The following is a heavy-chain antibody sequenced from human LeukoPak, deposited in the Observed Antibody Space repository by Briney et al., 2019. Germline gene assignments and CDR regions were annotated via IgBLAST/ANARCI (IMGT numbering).Heavy chain of an antibody. CDR3: AREQLGMWY. D-gene: IGHD5-18*01. CDR2: IKQDGSEK. CDR1: GFTFSSYW. J-gene: IGHJ4*02. Sequence: PGGSLRLSCAGSGFTFSSYWMSWVRHAPGKGLEWVANIKQDGSEKYYVDSVKGRFTISRDNAKNSLYLQMNSLRAEDTAVYYCAREQLGMWYWGQGTLFTVSS. V-gene: IGHV3-7*01.